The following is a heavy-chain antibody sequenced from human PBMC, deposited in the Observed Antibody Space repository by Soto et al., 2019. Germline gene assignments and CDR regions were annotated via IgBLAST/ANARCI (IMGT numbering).Heavy chain of an antibody. CDR3: AKDLTAMSSGDY. Sequence: QVQLVESGGGVVQPGMSLRLSCAASGFTFSSYGMHWVRQAPGKGLEWVAVISYDGSNKYYADSVKGRFTISRDNSKNTLYLQMNSLRAEDTAVYYCAKDLTAMSSGDYWGQGTLVTVSS. V-gene: IGHV3-30*18. D-gene: IGHD5-18*01. CDR2: ISYDGSNK. CDR1: GFTFSSYG. J-gene: IGHJ4*02.